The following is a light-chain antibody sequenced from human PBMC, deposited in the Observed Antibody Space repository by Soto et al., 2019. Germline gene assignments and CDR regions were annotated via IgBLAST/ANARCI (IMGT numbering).Light chain of an antibody. V-gene: IGKV3-20*01. Sequence: EIVLTQSPGTLSLSPGERATLSCRASQSVSSSYLAWYQQKPGQAPRLLIYGASSTATGIPDRFSGSGSETDFTLTISRLAPEDFAVYYCQQYGSSPRLTFGGGTKVEIK. J-gene: IGKJ4*01. CDR1: QSVSSSY. CDR2: GAS. CDR3: QQYGSSPRLT.